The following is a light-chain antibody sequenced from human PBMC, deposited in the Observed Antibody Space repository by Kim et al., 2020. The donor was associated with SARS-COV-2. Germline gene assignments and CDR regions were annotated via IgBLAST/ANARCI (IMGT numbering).Light chain of an antibody. CDR2: QEI. Sequence: VAPRQMASITCYGDELGDKYVFWLQQKAGQSPVLVIYQEIKRPAGIPERFSASNSGNTATLTISGTQATDEADYYCQAWDSGTAVVFGGGTQLTVL. J-gene: IGLJ3*02. CDR1: ELGDKY. V-gene: IGLV3-1*01. CDR3: QAWDSGTAVV.